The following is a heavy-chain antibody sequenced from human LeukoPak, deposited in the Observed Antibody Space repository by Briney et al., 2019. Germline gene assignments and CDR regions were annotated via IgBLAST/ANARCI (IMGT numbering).Heavy chain of an antibody. CDR1: GFTFSSYE. CDR2: ISSSGSTI. D-gene: IGHD1-26*01. V-gene: IGHV3-48*03. J-gene: IGHJ6*02. CDR3: AREKGSYLIYYYYGMDV. Sequence: GGSLRLSCAASGFTFSSYEMNWVRQAPGKGLEWVSYISSSGSTIYYADSVKGRFTISRDNAKNSLYLQMNSLRAEDTAVYYCAREKGSYLIYYYYGMDVWGQGTTVTVSS.